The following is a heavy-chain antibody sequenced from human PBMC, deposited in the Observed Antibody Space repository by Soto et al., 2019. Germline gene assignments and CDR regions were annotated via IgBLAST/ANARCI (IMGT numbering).Heavy chain of an antibody. D-gene: IGHD6-13*01. CDR1: GYTFTSYD. J-gene: IGHJ4*02. CDR3: ATPGSIAAAGESYYFDY. CDR2: MNPNSGNT. V-gene: IGHV1-8*01. Sequence: ASVKVSCKASGYTFTSYDINWVRQATGQGLEWMGWMNPNSGNTGYAQKFQGRVTMTRNTSISTAYMELSSLRSEDTAVYYCATPGSIAAAGESYYFDYWGQGTPVTVSS.